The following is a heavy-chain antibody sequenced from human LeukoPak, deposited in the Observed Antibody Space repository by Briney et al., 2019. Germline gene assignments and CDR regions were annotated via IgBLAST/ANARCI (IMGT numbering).Heavy chain of an antibody. V-gene: IGHV4-34*01. CDR3: ANRVCDFWSGYSLGYFDY. D-gene: IGHD3-3*01. Sequence: SETLSLTCAVYGGSFSGYYWRWVRQPPGKGLEWVGEINHSGSTNYNPSLKSRVTISVDTSKNQFSLKLSSVTAADTAVYYCANRVCDFWSGYSLGYFDYWGQGTLVTVSS. J-gene: IGHJ4*02. CDR2: INHSGST. CDR1: GGSFSGYY.